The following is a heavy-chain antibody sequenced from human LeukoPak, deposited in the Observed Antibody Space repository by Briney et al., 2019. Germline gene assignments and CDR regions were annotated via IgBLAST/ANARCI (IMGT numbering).Heavy chain of an antibody. CDR2: IYYSGST. D-gene: IGHD2-15*01. CDR1: GVPISSSTYY. Sequence: SETLSLTCTVSGVPISSSTYYWAWIRQPPGTGLEWIGTIYYSGSTFYSPSLKSRVTISVDTSKNQFSLRLSSVTAADTAVYYCARLGCSGRSCFSAWNDYWGQGTLVTVSS. CDR3: ARLGCSGRSCFSAWNDY. J-gene: IGHJ4*02. V-gene: IGHV4-39*01.